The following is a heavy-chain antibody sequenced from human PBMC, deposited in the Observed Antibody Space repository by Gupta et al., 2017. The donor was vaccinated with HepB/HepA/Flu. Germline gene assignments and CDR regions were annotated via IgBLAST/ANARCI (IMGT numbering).Heavy chain of an antibody. CDR1: GYTFSNYY. J-gene: IGHJ4*02. D-gene: IGHD2-8*01. CDR3: AREPNESYYFDY. V-gene: IGHV1-46*01. CDR2: MRPSSGNT. Sequence: QVQLVQSGADVKRPGASVKLSCQTSGYTFSNYYIHWMRQAPGQGLEWMGIMRPSSGNTQYAQKFRGRVTMTRDTSTGTVYMELSSLRYEDTAVYYCAREPNESYYFDYWGQGILVTVSS.